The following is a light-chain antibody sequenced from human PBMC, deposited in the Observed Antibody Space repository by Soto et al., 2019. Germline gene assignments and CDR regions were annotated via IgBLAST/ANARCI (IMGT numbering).Light chain of an antibody. CDR3: ATWDASLSAVV. V-gene: IGLV1-44*01. CDR1: SSNIGSNT. CDR2: NNN. J-gene: IGLJ2*01. Sequence: QSALPQPPSASGTPEQRVTISCTGSSSNIGSNTVNWYQGLPGTAPKLLMSNNNQRPSGVPDRFSGSKSGTSASLAISGLQSEDEADYYCATWDASLSAVVFGGGTKVTVL.